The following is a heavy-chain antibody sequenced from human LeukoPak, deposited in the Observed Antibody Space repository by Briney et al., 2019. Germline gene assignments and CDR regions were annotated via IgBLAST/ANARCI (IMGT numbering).Heavy chain of an antibody. D-gene: IGHD2-2*02. J-gene: IGHJ4*02. CDR1: GGSSSSYY. Sequence: SETLSLTCTVSGGSSSSYYWSWIRQPAGKGLEWIGRIYTSGNTNYNPSLKSRVSMSVDMSRKHFSLRLSSVTAADTAVYYCAREVIVVVPASIENYFDYWGQGTLVTVSP. V-gene: IGHV4-4*07. CDR3: AREVIVVVPASIENYFDY. CDR2: IYTSGNT.